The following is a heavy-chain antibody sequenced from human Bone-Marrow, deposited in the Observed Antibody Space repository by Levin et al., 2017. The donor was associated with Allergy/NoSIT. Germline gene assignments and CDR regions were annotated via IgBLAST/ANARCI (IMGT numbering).Heavy chain of an antibody. CDR1: GGSISSYY. Sequence: GSLRLSCTVSGGSISSYYWSWIRQPPGKGLEWIGYIYYSGSTNYNPSLKSRVTISVDTSKNQFSLKLSSVTAADTAVYYCASLLTGPRGYYFDYWGQGTLVTVSS. J-gene: IGHJ4*02. CDR2: IYYSGST. CDR3: ASLLTGPRGYYFDY. V-gene: IGHV4-59*01. D-gene: IGHD3-9*01.